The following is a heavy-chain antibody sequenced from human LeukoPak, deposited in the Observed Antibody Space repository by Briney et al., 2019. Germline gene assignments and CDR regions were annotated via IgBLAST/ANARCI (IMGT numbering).Heavy chain of an antibody. Sequence: PGGSLRLSCATSGFIFGTFWMTWVRQAPGGALEWVANVKEDGSERFYVDSVEGRFTISRDNVKNSQDLHMNTLRVEDTAIYYCARGGRTGALDFWGQGAMVTVSS. CDR2: VKEDGSER. CDR3: ARGGRTGALDF. J-gene: IGHJ3*01. D-gene: IGHD3-16*01. CDR1: GFIFGTFW. V-gene: IGHV3-7*01.